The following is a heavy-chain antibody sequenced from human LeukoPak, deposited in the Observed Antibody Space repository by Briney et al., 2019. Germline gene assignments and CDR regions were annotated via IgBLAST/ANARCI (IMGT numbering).Heavy chain of an antibody. CDR3: VRRTDYYVDV. CDR1: GYTFTSYW. CDR2: IYPGDSDT. Sequence: KHGESLKISCQGSGYTFTSYWIGWVRQMPGKGLEWMGIIYPGDSDTRYSPSFQGQVTISADKSINTAYLKWSSLKALDTAMYYCVRRTDYYVDVWGKGTTVTVSS. V-gene: IGHV5-51*01. J-gene: IGHJ6*03.